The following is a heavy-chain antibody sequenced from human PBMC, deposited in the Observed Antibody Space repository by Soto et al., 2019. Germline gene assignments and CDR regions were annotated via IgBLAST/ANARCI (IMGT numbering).Heavy chain of an antibody. D-gene: IGHD5-12*01. Sequence: GGSLRLSCAESRFTFSNYGMHWVRQTPGKGLEWVAVISYDGSNKYYADSVKGRFTISRDNSKNTLYLQMNSLRAEDTAVYYCVKGGYHYFDYWGQGTLVTVSS. CDR2: ISYDGSNK. CDR1: RFTFSNYG. CDR3: VKGGYHYFDY. V-gene: IGHV3-30*18. J-gene: IGHJ4*02.